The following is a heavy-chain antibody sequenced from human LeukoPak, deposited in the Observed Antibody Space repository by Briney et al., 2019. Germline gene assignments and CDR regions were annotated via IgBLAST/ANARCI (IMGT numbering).Heavy chain of an antibody. D-gene: IGHD2-21*02. CDR1: GYTFSIYA. CDR3: ARGLPIDMYAFHI. V-gene: IGHV1-3*02. Sequence: ASVKVSCTASGYTFSIYAMSWERRAPGQRLEWMGWSNAGNGNTKYSQEFQGRVTITMDTSASTAYMELSSLRSEDMAVYYCARGLPIDMYAFHIWGQGTMVTVSS. CDR2: SNAGNGNT. J-gene: IGHJ3*02.